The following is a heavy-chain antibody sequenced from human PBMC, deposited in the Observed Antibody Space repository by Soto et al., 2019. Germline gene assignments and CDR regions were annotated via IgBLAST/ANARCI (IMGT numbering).Heavy chain of an antibody. CDR2: IYPGDSDT. V-gene: IGHV5-51*01. CDR1: GYSFTSYW. CDR3: ARHDGVIALQRYYYYGMDV. Sequence: GESLKISCKGSGYSFTSYWIGWVRQMPGKGLEWMGIIYPGDSDTRYSPSFQGQVTISADKSISTAYLQWSSLKASDTAMYYCARHDGVIALQRYYYYGMDVWGQGTTVTVSS. J-gene: IGHJ6*02. D-gene: IGHD2-2*01.